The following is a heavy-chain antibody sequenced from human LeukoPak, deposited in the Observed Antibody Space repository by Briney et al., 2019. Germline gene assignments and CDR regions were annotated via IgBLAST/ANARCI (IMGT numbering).Heavy chain of an antibody. CDR2: ISYDGSHK. V-gene: IGHV3-30*18. D-gene: IGHD3-10*01. Sequence: GGSLRLSCAASGFTFSHYGMHWVRQAPGKGLEWVALISYDGSHKSYEDSVKGRSTISRDTSRNTLFLQMSSLRTEDTAVYYCAKDLRAFRGSGGPYVDNWGQGTLVTVSS. J-gene: IGHJ4*02. CDR3: AKDLRAFRGSGGPYVDN. CDR1: GFTFSHYG.